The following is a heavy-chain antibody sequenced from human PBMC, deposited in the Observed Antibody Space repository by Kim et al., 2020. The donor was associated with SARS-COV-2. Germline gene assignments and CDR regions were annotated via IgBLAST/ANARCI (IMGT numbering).Heavy chain of an antibody. Sequence: GGSLRLSCAASGFTFSSYAMHWVRQAPGKGLEWVAVISYDGSNKYYADSVKGRFTISRGNYKNTLYLEMNSLRAEDTAVYYCARNEEGNWFAPWGKGTLVTVSS. V-gene: IGHV3-30*04. CDR1: GFTFSSYA. CDR3: ARNEEGNWFAP. D-gene: IGHD1-1*01. J-gene: IGHJ5*02. CDR2: ISYDGSNK.